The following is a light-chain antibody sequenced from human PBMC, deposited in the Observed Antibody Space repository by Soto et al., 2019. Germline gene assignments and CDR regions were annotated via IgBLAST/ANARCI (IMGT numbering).Light chain of an antibody. CDR1: QSISSY. CDR3: KQRYSNPHP. Sequence: DIQITHSPSTRSASVGDRVTCTFRASQSISSYLNWYQKKPGKAPKFLIYAESSLQSGVPSRLSGSGSGTDGNLTVRSLQPEDWATDYGKQRYSNPHPLGHVTRREIK. J-gene: IGKJ5*01. V-gene: IGKV1-39*01. CDR2: AES.